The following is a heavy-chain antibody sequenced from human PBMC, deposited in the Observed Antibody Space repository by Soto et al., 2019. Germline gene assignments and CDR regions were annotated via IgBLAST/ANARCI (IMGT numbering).Heavy chain of an antibody. CDR2: IIPIFGTA. CDR3: AREMVGATYFDY. V-gene: IGHV1-69*13. Sequence: SVKVSCKASGGTFSSYAISWVRQAPGQGLEWMGGIIPIFGTANYAQKFQGRVTITADESTSTAYMELSSLRSEDTAVYYCAREMVGATYFDYWGQGTLVTVSS. D-gene: IGHD1-26*01. J-gene: IGHJ4*02. CDR1: GGTFSSYA.